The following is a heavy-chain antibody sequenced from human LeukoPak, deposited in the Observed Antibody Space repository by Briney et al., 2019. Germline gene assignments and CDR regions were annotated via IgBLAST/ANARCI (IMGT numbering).Heavy chain of an antibody. J-gene: IGHJ4*02. D-gene: IGHD3-10*01. CDR1: GGSFSGYY. V-gene: IGHV4-34*01. Sequence: SETLSLTCAVYGGSFSGYYWSWIRQPPGKGLEWIGEINHSGSTNYNPSLKSRVTISVDMSKNQFSLKLSSVTAADTAVYYCARGSRWSGVRGYYFDYWGQGTLVTVSS. CDR2: INHSGST. CDR3: ARGSRWSGVRGYYFDY.